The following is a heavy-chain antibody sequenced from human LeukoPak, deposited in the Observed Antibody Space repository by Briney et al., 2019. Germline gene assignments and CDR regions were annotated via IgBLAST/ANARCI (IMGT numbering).Heavy chain of an antibody. CDR1: GGSISSGSYY. Sequence: PSEALSLTCTVSGGSISSGSYYWSWIRQPAGKGLEWIGRIYTSGSTNYNPSLKSRVTISVDTSKNQFSLKLSSVTAADTAVYYCARQAPDYGDAFHDYWGQGTLVTVSS. CDR2: IYTSGST. D-gene: IGHD4-17*01. CDR3: ARQAPDYGDAFHDY. J-gene: IGHJ4*02. V-gene: IGHV4-61*02.